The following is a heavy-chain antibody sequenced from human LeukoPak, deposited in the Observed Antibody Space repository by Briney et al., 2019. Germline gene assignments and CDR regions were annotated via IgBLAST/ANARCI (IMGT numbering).Heavy chain of an antibody. Sequence: PSETLSPTCTVSGGSISSGSYYWSWIRQPAGKGLEWIGRIYTSGSTNYNPSLKSRVTISVDTSKNQFSLKLSSVTAADTAVYYCARGTSSWYAYNWFDPWGQGTLVTVSS. CDR1: GGSISSGSYY. V-gene: IGHV4-61*02. J-gene: IGHJ5*02. CDR3: ARGTSSWYAYNWFDP. D-gene: IGHD6-13*01. CDR2: IYTSGST.